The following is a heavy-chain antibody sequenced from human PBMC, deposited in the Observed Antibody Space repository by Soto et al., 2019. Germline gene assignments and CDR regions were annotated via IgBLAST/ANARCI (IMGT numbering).Heavy chain of an antibody. Sequence: QVQLQESGPRLVKPSETLSLTCIVSGGSISSYYWCWIRQPPGKGLEWIGYIYYSGSTNYNPSLKSRATISVDTSKNQFSLKLSSVTAADTAVYYCARAVLPATAPFDYWGQGTLVTVSS. CDR1: GGSISSYY. V-gene: IGHV4-59*01. CDR3: ARAVLPATAPFDY. CDR2: IYYSGST. J-gene: IGHJ4*02. D-gene: IGHD2-2*01.